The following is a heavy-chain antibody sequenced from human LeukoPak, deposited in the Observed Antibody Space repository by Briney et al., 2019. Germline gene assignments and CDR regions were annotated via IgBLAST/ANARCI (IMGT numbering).Heavy chain of an antibody. J-gene: IGHJ4*02. D-gene: IGHD2-15*01. CDR2: IYPGDSET. CDR1: GYSFTNYW. V-gene: IGHV5-51*01. CDR3: ARQVVVVTGTRYYFDY. Sequence: GESLKISCKGSGYSFTNYWIAWVRQMPGKGLEWMGIIYPGDSETRYSPSFQGQVTISADKSISTAYLQWSSLKASDTAMYYCARQVVVVTGTRYYFDYWGQGTLVTVSS.